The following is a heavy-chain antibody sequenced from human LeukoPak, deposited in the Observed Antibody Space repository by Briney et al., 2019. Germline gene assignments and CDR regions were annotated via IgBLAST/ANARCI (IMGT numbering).Heavy chain of an antibody. D-gene: IGHD3-22*01. J-gene: IGHJ4*02. CDR3: ARDYDSSGYYPYVDY. CDR1: GYTFTSYG. Sequence: GASVKVSCKASGYTFTSYGISWVRQAPGQGLEWMGWISAYNGNTSYAQKLQGRVTMTTDTSTSTAFMELRSLRSDDTAVYYCARDYDSSGYYPYVDYWGQGTLVTVSS. V-gene: IGHV1-18*01. CDR2: ISAYNGNT.